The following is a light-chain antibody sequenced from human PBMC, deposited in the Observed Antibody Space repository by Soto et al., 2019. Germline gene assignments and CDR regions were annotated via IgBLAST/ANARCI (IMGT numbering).Light chain of an antibody. CDR2: KAS. Sequence: DIQMTQSPSTLSASVGDRVTITCRASQSINNYLAWYPQKPGKAPKLLIYKASTLESGVPSRFSGSGSGTEFTLSISSLQPDDFATYYCQQYESFPRTFGQGTKVEIK. V-gene: IGKV1-5*03. J-gene: IGKJ1*01. CDR1: QSINNY. CDR3: QQYESFPRT.